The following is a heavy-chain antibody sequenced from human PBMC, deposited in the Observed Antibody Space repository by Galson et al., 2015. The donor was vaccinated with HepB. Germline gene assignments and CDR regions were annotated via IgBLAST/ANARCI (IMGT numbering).Heavy chain of an antibody. CDR1: GFTLSSYW. D-gene: IGHD2-21*01. Sequence: SLRLSCAASGFTLSSYWMSWVRQAPGKGLEWVANIKQDGSEKYYVDSVKGRFTISRDNAKNSLYLQMNSLRAEDTAVYYCARRIPPGYYYYYYGMDVWGQGTTVTVSS. CDR2: IKQDGSEK. V-gene: IGHV3-7*03. J-gene: IGHJ6*02. CDR3: ARRIPPGYYYYYYGMDV.